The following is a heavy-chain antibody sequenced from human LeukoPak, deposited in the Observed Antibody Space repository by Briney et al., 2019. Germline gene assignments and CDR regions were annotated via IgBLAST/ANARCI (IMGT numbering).Heavy chain of an antibody. J-gene: IGHJ4*02. V-gene: IGHV1-18*01. D-gene: IGHD5-24*01. CDR2: ISAYNGNT. CDR1: GYTFTSYG. CDR3: ARARRGVEMATIFDF. Sequence: ASVKVSCKASGYTFTSYGISWVRQAPGQGLEWMGWISAYNGNTKYAQKLQGRVTMTTDTSTSTAYMELRSLRFDDTDVYYCARARRGVEMATIFDFWVQGTLVTVSS.